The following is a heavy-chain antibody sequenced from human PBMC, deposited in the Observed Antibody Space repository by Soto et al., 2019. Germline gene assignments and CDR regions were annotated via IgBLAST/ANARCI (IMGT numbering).Heavy chain of an antibody. CDR2: TYHMSKWYN. V-gene: IGHV6-1*01. D-gene: IGHD3-3*01. CDR1: GDSVSRSGAA. J-gene: IGHJ4*02. Sequence: PSQTLSLTCAISGDSVSRSGAAWNWIRQSPSRGLEWLGRTYHMSKWYNDYAVSVKSRIIINADTSKNQFFLQLNSVTPEDTAVYYSARGGSWDGFSTESAFDYWGQGSLVTVSS. CDR3: ARGGSWDGFSTESAFDY.